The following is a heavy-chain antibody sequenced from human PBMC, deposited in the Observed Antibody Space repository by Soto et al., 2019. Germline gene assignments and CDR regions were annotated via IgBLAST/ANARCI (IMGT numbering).Heavy chain of an antibody. D-gene: IGHD2-2*01. J-gene: IGHJ5*02. Sequence: ASVKVSCKASGYTFTSYDINWVRQATGQGLEWMGWMNPNSGNTGYAQKFQGRVTMTRNTSISTAYMELSSLRSEDTAVYYCARDYCSSTSCYDNWFDPWGQGTLVTVSS. CDR1: GYTFTSYD. CDR3: ARDYCSSTSCYDNWFDP. CDR2: MNPNSGNT. V-gene: IGHV1-8*01.